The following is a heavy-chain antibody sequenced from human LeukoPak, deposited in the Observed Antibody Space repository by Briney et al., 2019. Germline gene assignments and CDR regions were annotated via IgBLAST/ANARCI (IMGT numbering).Heavy chain of an antibody. CDR3: ARDGPPIAVAGTGLDY. Sequence: ASVKVSCKASGYTFTSYAMHWVRQAPRQRLEWMGWINAGNGNTKYSQKFQGRVTITRDTSASTAYMELSSLRSEDTAVYYCARDGPPIAVAGTGLDYWGQGTLVTVSS. CDR1: GYTFTSYA. V-gene: IGHV1-3*01. J-gene: IGHJ4*02. CDR2: INAGNGNT. D-gene: IGHD6-19*01.